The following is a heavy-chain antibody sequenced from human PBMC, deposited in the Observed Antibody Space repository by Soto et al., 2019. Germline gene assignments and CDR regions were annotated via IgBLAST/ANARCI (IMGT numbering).Heavy chain of an antibody. Sequence: SETLSLTCTVSCGSISSSSYYWGWIRQPPGKGLELIGIIYYSGSTYYNPSLKSRVTIPVDTSKNQFSLKLSSGTAADTAVYYCARLSGGTIFGLVYYYGMDVWGQGTTVTVS. CDR3: ARLSGGTIFGLVYYYGMDV. J-gene: IGHJ6*02. D-gene: IGHD3-3*01. CDR2: IYYSGST. V-gene: IGHV4-39*01. CDR1: CGSISSSSYY.